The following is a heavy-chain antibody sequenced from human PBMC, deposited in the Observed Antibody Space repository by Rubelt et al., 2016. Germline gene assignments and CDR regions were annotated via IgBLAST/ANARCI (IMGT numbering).Heavy chain of an antibody. CDR3: ARVRSGYYMDV. V-gene: IGHV3-48*04. Sequence: GGSLRLSCAASGFTFSNYAMPWVRQAPGKGLEWVSYISSSSSSIYYADSEKGRFPISRDNAKNSLYLQMNSLRAEDTAVYYCARVRSGYYMDVWGKGTTVTVSS. J-gene: IGHJ6*03. CDR1: GFTFSNYA. CDR2: ISSSSSSI. D-gene: IGHD3-10*01.